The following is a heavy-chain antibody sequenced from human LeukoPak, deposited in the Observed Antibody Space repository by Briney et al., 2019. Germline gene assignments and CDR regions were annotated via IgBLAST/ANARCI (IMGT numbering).Heavy chain of an antibody. J-gene: IGHJ4*02. CDR1: GFTFSNYW. CDR3: ARIGYSSSSLDY. Sequence: GGSLRLSCAASGFTFSNYWMTWVRQAPGKGLEWVANINQDGSQIFFVDSLKGRFTISRDNAKKSLYLQMNSLRGGDTALYFCARIGYSSSSLDYWGQGTLVTVSS. D-gene: IGHD6-13*01. V-gene: IGHV3-7*01. CDR2: INQDGSQI.